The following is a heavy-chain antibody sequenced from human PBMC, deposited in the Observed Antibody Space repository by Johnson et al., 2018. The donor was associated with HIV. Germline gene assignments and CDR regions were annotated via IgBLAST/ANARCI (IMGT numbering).Heavy chain of an antibody. Sequence: VQLVESGGSVVRPGGSLRLSCAASGFTFDDYGMSWVRQAPGKGLEWVSGINWNGGSTGYADSVKGRFSISRDNAKNSLYLQMNSLRVEDTAVYYCAGSYSESDAFDIWGQGTMVTVSS. J-gene: IGHJ3*02. CDR1: GFTFDDYG. CDR2: INWNGGST. V-gene: IGHV3-20*04. D-gene: IGHD3-10*01. CDR3: AGSYSESDAFDI.